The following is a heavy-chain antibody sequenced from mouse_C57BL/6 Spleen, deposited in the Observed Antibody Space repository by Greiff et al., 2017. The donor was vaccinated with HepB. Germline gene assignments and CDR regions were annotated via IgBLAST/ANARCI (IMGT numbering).Heavy chain of an antibody. J-gene: IGHJ2*01. CDR3: ARSVLWNYFDY. CDR1: GYAFSSSW. Sequence: VQLQQSGPELVKPGASVKISCKASGYAFSSSWMNWVKQRPGKGLEWIGRIYPGDGDTNYNGKFKGKATLTADKSSSTAYMQLSSLTSEDSAVYFCARSVLWNYFDYWGQGTTLTVSS. V-gene: IGHV1-82*01. D-gene: IGHD1-1*02. CDR2: IYPGDGDT.